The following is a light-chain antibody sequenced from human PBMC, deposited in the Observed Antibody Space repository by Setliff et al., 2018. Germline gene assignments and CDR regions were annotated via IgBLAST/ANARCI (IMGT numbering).Light chain of an antibody. V-gene: IGLV2-14*01. CDR2: EVT. CDR3: SSYTSSSSYV. J-gene: IGLJ1*01. Sequence: QSVLTQPASVSGSPGQSITISCTGTSSDVVGYNFVSWYQQHPGKAPKVMIYEVTNRPSGVSNRFSGSKSGNTASLTISGLQAEDEADYYCSSYTSSSSYVFGTGTKVTVL. CDR1: SSDVVGYNF.